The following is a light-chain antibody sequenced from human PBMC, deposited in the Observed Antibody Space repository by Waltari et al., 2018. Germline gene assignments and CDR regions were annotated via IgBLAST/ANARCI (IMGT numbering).Light chain of an antibody. Sequence: QSVLTQPPSVSGAPGPRVTISCAGNRSNIGARSAVHRYQKLPGTAPKLLIYANNNRPSGVPDRFSGSKSGTSASLAITGLQAEDEADYYCQSYDISLSGVIFGGGTKLTVL. V-gene: IGLV1-40*01. CDR1: RSNIGARSA. J-gene: IGLJ2*01. CDR3: QSYDISLSGVI. CDR2: ANN.